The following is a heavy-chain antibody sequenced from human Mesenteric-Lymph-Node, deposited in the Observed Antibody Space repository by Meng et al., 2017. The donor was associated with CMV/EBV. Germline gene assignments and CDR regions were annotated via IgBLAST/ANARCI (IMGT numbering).Heavy chain of an antibody. D-gene: IGHD3-22*01. CDR2: IYHSGIS. CDR3: ARGSTSVTMIVVVFTAASLAYDS. V-gene: IGHV4-38-2*02. J-gene: IGHJ4*02. Sequence: GSLRLSCTVSGYSISSGYYWGWIRQPPGKGLEWIGSIYHSGISHYNPSLKGRLTISVDTSKNQFSLKLNSVTAADTAVYYCARGSTSVTMIVVVFTAASLAYDSWGQGTLVTVSS. CDR1: GYSISSGYY.